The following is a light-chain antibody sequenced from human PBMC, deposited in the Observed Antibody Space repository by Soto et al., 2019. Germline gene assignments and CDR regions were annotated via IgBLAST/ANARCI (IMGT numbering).Light chain of an antibody. CDR3: QQRNNWPPWT. V-gene: IGKV3-11*01. Sequence: EIVLTQSPATLSLSPGERATLSCRASQSVSSYLAWYQQKPGRAPSLLIYDASTRATGVPARFSGSGSGTDFTLTISSLEPEDFAVYYCQQRNNWPPWTFGQGTKVEIK. J-gene: IGKJ1*01. CDR2: DAS. CDR1: QSVSSY.